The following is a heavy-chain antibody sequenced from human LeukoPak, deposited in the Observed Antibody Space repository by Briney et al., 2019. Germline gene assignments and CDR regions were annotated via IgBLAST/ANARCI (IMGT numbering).Heavy chain of an antibody. CDR2: IYYSGST. V-gene: IGHV4-28*01. Sequence: PSETLSLTCAVSGYSISSSNWWGWIRQPPGKGLDWLGYIYYSGSTYYNPSLKSRVTMSVDTSKNQFSLKLSSVTAVDTAVYYSARTYYYDSSGYYFPGALDIWGQGTMVTVSS. CDR1: GYSISSSNW. CDR3: ARTYYYDSSGYYFPGALDI. D-gene: IGHD3-22*01. J-gene: IGHJ3*02.